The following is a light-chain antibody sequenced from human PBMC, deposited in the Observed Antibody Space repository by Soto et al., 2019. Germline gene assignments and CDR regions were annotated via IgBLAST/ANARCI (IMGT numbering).Light chain of an antibody. J-gene: IGLJ3*02. CDR2: SIS. Sequence: QAVVTQEPSLTVSPGETVTLTCGSSTGAVTSGYYPNWFQQKPGQAPRPLIYSISNKHFWTPARFSGSLLGDKAAPTLSGVQPEDEAEYYCLLYYDGAQVFGGGTKLTVL. CDR3: LLYYDGAQV. CDR1: TGAVTSGYY. V-gene: IGLV7-43*01.